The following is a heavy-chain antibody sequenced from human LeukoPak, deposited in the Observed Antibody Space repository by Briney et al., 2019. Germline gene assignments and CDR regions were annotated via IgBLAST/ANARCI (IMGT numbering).Heavy chain of an antibody. CDR1: GGSFSGYY. Sequence: SQTLSLTCAVYGGSFSGYYWTWIRQPPGKGLEWIGEINHSGSTNYNPSLKSRVTISIDTSKNQFSLKLSSVTAADTAVYYCARGFRYNSGSFNWFDPWGQGTLVTVSS. D-gene: IGHD3-10*01. J-gene: IGHJ5*02. CDR2: INHSGST. V-gene: IGHV4-34*01. CDR3: ARGFRYNSGSFNWFDP.